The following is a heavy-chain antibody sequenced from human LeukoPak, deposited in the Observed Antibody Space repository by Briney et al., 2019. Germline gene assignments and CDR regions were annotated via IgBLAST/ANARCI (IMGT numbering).Heavy chain of an antibody. J-gene: IGHJ6*03. Sequence: PSETLSLTCTVSGGSISSYYWSWIRQPPGKGLEWIGYIYYSGSTNYNPSLKSRVTISVDTSKNQFSLKLSSVTAADTAVYYCARGGAVGHYYYYMDVWGKGTTVTVSS. D-gene: IGHD6-19*01. CDR2: IYYSGST. CDR1: GGSISSYY. CDR3: ARGGAVGHYYYYMDV. V-gene: IGHV4-59*01.